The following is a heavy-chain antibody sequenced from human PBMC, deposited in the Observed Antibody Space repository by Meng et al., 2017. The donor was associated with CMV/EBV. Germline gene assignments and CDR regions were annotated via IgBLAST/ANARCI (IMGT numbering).Heavy chain of an antibody. CDR2: ISWNSGSI. D-gene: IGHD6-19*01. CDR3: AKDRASQWPDAFNI. CDR1: GFTFDDYA. Sequence: SLKISCAASGFTFDDYAMHWVRQAPGKGLEWVSGISWNSGSIGYADSVKGRFTISSDNAKNSLYLQMNSLRAENMALYYCAKDRASQWPDAFNIWGQGTMVTVSS. J-gene: IGHJ3*02. V-gene: IGHV3-9*03.